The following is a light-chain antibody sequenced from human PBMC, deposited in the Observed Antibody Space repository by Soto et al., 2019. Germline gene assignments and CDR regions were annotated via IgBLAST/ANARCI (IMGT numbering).Light chain of an antibody. V-gene: IGKV1D-12*01. J-gene: IGKJ5*01. CDR1: QAISTW. CDR3: QQAYIFPVT. CDR2: AAY. Sequence: DIQMTQSTSSVAASVGGSVNITCRASQAISTWLAWYQQKPGKAPKLMIYAAYDLPSGVPSRCSGSGSGTHFTLTISNLQAEDFATDDCQQAYIFPVTFGQGTRLEIK.